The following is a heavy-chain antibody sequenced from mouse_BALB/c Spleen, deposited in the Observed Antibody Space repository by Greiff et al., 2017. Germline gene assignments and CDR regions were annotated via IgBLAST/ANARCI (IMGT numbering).Heavy chain of an antibody. V-gene: IGHV14-3*02. CDR3: AREGYYDYDRAPFAY. D-gene: IGHD2-4*01. CDR2: IDPANGNT. CDR1: GFNIKDTY. J-gene: IGHJ3*01. Sequence: VQLKHSGAELVKPGASVKLSCTVSGFNIKDTYMHWVKQRPEQGLEWLGRIDPANGNTKYDPKFQGKATITADTSSNTAYLQLSSLTSEDTAVYYCAREGYYDYDRAPFAYWGQGTLVTVSA.